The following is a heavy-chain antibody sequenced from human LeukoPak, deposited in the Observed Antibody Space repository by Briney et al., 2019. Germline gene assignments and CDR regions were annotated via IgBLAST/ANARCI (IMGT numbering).Heavy chain of an antibody. J-gene: IGHJ6*02. Sequence: GGSLRLSCAASGFTFSDYYMSWIRQAPGKGLEWVSYISSRGSTIYYADSVKGRFTISRDNAKNSLYLQMNSLRAEDTAVYYCARDDADYYYYYGMDVWGQGTTVTVSS. CDR2: ISSRGSTI. CDR3: ARDDADYYYYYGMDV. CDR1: GFTFSDYY. V-gene: IGHV3-11*01.